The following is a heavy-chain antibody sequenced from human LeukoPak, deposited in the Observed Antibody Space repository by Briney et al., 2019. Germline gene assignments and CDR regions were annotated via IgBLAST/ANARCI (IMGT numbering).Heavy chain of an antibody. CDR2: INHSGST. D-gene: IGHD2-15*01. V-gene: IGHV4-34*01. J-gene: IGHJ4*02. CDR3: ARYRGLDCSGGSCYSGSYFDY. CDR1: GGSFSGYY. Sequence: SETLSLTCAVYGGSFSGYYWSWIRQPPGKGLEWIGEINHSGSTNYNPSLKSRVTISVDTSKNQFSLKLSSVTAADTAVYYCARYRGLDCSGGSCYSGSYFDYWDQGTLVTVSS.